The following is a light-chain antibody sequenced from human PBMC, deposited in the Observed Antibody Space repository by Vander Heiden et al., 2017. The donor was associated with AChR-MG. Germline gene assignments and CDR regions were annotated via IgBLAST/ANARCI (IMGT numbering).Light chain of an antibody. CDR3: SSYTSSNTYV. J-gene: IGLJ1*01. Sequence: QSALTQPASVSGSPGQSITISCTGTSSDVGGYNYVSWFQQHPGKAPKLMIYDVNNRPSGVSNRFSCSKSGNTASLTISGLQTEDEADYYCSSYTSSNTYVFGTGTKVTVL. V-gene: IGLV2-14*01. CDR1: SSDVGGYNY. CDR2: DVN.